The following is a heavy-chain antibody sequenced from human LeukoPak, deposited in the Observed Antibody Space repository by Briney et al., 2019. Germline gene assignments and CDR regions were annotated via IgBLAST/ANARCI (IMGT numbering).Heavy chain of an antibody. V-gene: IGHV1-58*01. D-gene: IGHD3-22*01. Sequence: SVKVSCKASGFTFTSSAVQWVRQARGQRLEWIGWIVVGSGNTNFAQKFQERVTITRDMSTSTAYMELSSLRSEDTAVYYCAAVPLNYYDSSGYARYFQHWGRGTLVTVSS. CDR1: GFTFTSSA. J-gene: IGHJ1*01. CDR3: AAVPLNYYDSSGYARYFQH. CDR2: IVVGSGNT.